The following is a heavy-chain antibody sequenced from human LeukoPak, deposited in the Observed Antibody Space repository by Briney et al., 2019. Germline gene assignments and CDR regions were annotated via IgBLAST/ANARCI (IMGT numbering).Heavy chain of an antibody. CDR3: ARDSALAQVVMFDY. J-gene: IGHJ4*02. Sequence: SETLSLTCSVSGYSISSGYYWGWIRQPPGKGLEWIGSIDHSGSTYYNPSLKSRVTISVVTSKNQFSLKLRSVTAADTAVYYCARDSALAQVVMFDYWGQGTLVTVSS. D-gene: IGHD3-22*01. CDR1: GYSISSGYY. CDR2: IDHSGST. V-gene: IGHV4-38-2*02.